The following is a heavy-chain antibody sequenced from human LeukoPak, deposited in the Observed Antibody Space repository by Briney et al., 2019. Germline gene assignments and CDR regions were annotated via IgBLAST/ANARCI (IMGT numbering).Heavy chain of an antibody. Sequence: PGGSLRLSCAASGFTVGSNYMSWVRQAPGKGLEWVSVIYSGGTTYYADSVKGRFTISRDNSKNTLYLQMDTLRAEDTAVYYCAREPHQPGNHWGQGTLVTVSS. D-gene: IGHD2-2*01. CDR2: IYSGGTT. CDR1: GFTVGSNY. V-gene: IGHV3-66*02. CDR3: AREPHQPGNH. J-gene: IGHJ5*02.